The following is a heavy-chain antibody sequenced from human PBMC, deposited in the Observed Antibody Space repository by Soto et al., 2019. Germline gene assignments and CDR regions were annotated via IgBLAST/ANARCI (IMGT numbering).Heavy chain of an antibody. D-gene: IGHD5-18*01. CDR1: GFTFRNYW. V-gene: IGHV3-7*01. CDR2: IKQDGSEK. J-gene: IGHJ4*02. CDR3: ARDIWRGRVPGYIYDSRGYDDY. Sequence: PGGSLRLSCAASGFTFRNYWMSWVRQAPGKGLEWVANIKQDGSEKYYVDSVKGRFTISRDNAKNSLYLQMNSLRAEDTAVYYCARDIWRGRVPGYIYDSRGYDDYWGQGTLVTVSS.